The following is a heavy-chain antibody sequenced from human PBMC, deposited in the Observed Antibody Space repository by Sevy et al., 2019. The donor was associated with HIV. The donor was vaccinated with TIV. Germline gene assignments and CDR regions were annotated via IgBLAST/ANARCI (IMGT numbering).Heavy chain of an antibody. Sequence: GGSLRLSCAASGFTFSSYAMHWVRQAPGKGLEWVAVISYDGSNKYYANSVKGRFTISRDNSKNTLYLQMNSLRAEDTAVYYCARDGTTPDVFDYWGQGTLVTVSS. V-gene: IGHV3-30-3*01. D-gene: IGHD2-15*01. CDR3: ARDGTTPDVFDY. CDR1: GFTFSSYA. J-gene: IGHJ4*02. CDR2: ISYDGSNK.